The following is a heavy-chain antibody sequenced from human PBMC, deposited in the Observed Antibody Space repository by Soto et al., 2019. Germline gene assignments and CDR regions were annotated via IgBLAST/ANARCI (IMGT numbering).Heavy chain of an antibody. J-gene: IGHJ6*03. CDR1: GFTFSNAW. D-gene: IGHD3-3*01. CDR2: IKSKTDGGTT. Sequence: GGSLRLSCAASGFTFSNAWMSWVRQAPGKGLEWVGRIKSKTDGGTTDYAAPGKGRFTITRDDSKNTLYLQMNSLKTEDTAVYYCTTAGGKGYYDFWSGYYRNYYMYVWGKGTTVTVSS. V-gene: IGHV3-15*01. CDR3: TTAGGKGYYDFWSGYYRNYYMYV.